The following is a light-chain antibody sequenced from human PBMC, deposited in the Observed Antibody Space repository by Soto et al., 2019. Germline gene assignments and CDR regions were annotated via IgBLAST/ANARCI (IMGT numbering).Light chain of an antibody. V-gene: IGKV1-5*03. CDR2: KAS. Sequence: DIQMTQSPSTLSASVGDRVTITCRASQSISSWLAWYQQKPGKAPKLLIYKASSLESGVPSRFSGSGSGTEFTLTISSLQPDDFATYYCQQYTLTPWTFGQGTKVEIK. CDR1: QSISSW. CDR3: QQYTLTPWT. J-gene: IGKJ1*01.